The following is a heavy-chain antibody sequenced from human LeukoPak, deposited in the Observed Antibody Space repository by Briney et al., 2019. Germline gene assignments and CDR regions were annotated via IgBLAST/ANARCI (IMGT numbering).Heavy chain of an antibody. CDR3: AKDSVAGNLGYFDY. J-gene: IGHJ4*02. D-gene: IGHD6-19*01. CDR1: GFTFSSYA. CDR2: IRGSGGST. V-gene: IGHV3-23*01. Sequence: HPGGSLRLSCAASGFTFSSYAMTWVRQAPGKGLEWVSTIRGSGGSTYYTDSVEGRFTISRDNSKNTLFLQMNSLRAEDTAVYYCAKDSVAGNLGYFDYWGQGTLVTVSS.